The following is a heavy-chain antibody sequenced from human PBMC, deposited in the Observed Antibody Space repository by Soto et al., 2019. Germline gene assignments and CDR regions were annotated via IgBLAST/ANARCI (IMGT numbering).Heavy chain of an antibody. D-gene: IGHD1-1*01. CDR1: GFTFSDYY. CDR2: INQDGSAK. V-gene: IGHV3-7*05. J-gene: IGHJ5*02. Sequence: EEQLVESGGGLVQPGGSLRLSCAASGFTFSDYYMSWVRQAPGKGLEWVANINQDGSAKSYVDRVRGRFTISRDNGKNSLSLQMESLRADDTAVYYCARWNGGFDPWGLGTLVTVSS. CDR3: ARWNGGFDP.